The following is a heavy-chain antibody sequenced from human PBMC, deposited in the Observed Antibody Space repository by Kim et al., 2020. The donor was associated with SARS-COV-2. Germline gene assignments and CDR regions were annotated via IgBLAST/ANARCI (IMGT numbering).Heavy chain of an antibody. CDR1: GFTFTSSA. CDR2: IVVGSGNT. V-gene: IGHV1-58*01. J-gene: IGHJ6*02. Sequence: SVKVSCKASGFTFTSSAVQWVRQARGQRLEWMGWIVVGSGNTNYAQKFQERVTITRDMSTSTAYMELSSLRSEDTAVYYCAADPPWSSSSGPSYYYYGMDVWGQGTTVTVSS. D-gene: IGHD6-6*01. CDR3: AADPPWSSSSGPSYYYYGMDV.